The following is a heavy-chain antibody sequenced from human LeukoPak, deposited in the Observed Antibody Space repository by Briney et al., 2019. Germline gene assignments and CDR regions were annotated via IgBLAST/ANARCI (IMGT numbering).Heavy chain of an antibody. CDR2: IDWDDDK. J-gene: IGHJ4*02. V-gene: IGHV2-70*04. Sequence: QTLSLTCTFSGFSLSTSGMRVSWIRQPPGKALEWLARIDWDDDKFYSTSLKTRLSIAKDTSKNQAVLTLTNMAPVDTATYYFAPAMEGSHFDYWGQGTVVTDSS. D-gene: IGHD5-18*01. CDR1: GFSLSTSGMR. CDR3: APAMEGSHFDY.